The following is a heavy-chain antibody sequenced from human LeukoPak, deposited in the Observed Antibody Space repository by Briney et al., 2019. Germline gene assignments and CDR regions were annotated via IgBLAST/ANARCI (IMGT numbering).Heavy chain of an antibody. CDR3: AKDLVTGSLDY. V-gene: IGHV3-23*01. J-gene: IGHJ4*02. CDR1: GFTFSSSA. CDR2: ISGSGSGGST. Sequence: GGSLRLSCAASGFTFSSSAMSWVRQAPGKGLEWVSSISGSGSGGSTYYADSVKGRFTISRDNSKNTLYLQMNSLIAEDTAVYYCAKDLVTGSLDYWGQGTLVTVSS. D-gene: IGHD3-10*01.